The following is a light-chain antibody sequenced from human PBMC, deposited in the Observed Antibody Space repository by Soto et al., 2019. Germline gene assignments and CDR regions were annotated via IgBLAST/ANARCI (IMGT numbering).Light chain of an antibody. Sequence: DIVLTQFPGPLSFSPGERATLSCKSSQSVTSNSLAWYQQKVGRAPRVLIYGASNRATGIPDRFSGSGSGTDCTLTITRLEPEDFAVYFCQQYGSSPRTLAQGTRLEIK. CDR3: QQYGSSPRT. J-gene: IGKJ5*01. CDR1: QSVTSNS. CDR2: GAS. V-gene: IGKV3-20*01.